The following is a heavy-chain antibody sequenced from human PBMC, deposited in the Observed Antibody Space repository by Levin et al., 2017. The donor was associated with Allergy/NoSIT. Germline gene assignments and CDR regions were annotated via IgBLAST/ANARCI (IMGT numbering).Heavy chain of an antibody. J-gene: IGHJ4*02. Sequence: GGSLRLSCAASGFTFSSYAMSWVRQAPGKGLEWVSAISGSGGSTYYADSVKGRFTISRDNSKNTLYLKRNSRRAEDTGVYYGAKERGGYSSGWAGYDFDYWGQGTLVTVSS. CDR3: AKERGGYSSGWAGYDFDY. CDR1: GFTFSSYA. D-gene: IGHD6-19*01. V-gene: IGHV3-23*01. CDR2: ISGSGGST.